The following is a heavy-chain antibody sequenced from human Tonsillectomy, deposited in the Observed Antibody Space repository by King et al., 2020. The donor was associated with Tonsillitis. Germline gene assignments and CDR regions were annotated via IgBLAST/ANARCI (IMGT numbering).Heavy chain of an antibody. CDR2: IYSSGTT. J-gene: IGHJ5*02. CDR3: ARGSVVVASTGLNWFDP. CDR1: GGSISSYY. Sequence: QLQESGPGLVKPSETLSLTCTVSGGSISSYYWNWIRQPPGKGLEWIGYIYSSGTTNNNPSLKSRVAISVDTSKNQFSLKLTSVTAADTAVYYCARGSVVVASTGLNWFDPWGQGTLVTVSS. D-gene: IGHD2-15*01. V-gene: IGHV4-59*01.